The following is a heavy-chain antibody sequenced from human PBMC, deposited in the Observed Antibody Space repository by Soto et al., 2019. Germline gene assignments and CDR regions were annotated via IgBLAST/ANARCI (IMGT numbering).Heavy chain of an antibody. Sequence: QVQLQESGPGLVKPSQTLSLTCSVSGGSISSGYYYWNWIRQYPGKGLEWIGYIYHSGSTYYNPSLKSRVTISVDTSKNQFSLKLRSVTAADTAVYYCARDPGVRAGGGYGMDVWGQGTTVTVSS. V-gene: IGHV4-31*03. J-gene: IGHJ6*02. CDR1: GGSISSGYYY. CDR2: IYHSGST. D-gene: IGHD3-3*01. CDR3: ARDPGVRAGGGYGMDV.